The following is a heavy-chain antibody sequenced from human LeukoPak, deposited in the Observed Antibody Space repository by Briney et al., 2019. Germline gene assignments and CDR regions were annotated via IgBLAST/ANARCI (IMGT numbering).Heavy chain of an antibody. J-gene: IGHJ5*02. CDR1: GYTFISYY. V-gene: IGHV1-46*01. CDR2: INPSGGST. CDR3: ARETMVRGVITTYNWFDP. D-gene: IGHD3-10*01. Sequence: ASVKVSCKASGYTFISYYMHRVRQAPGQGLEWMGIINPSGGSTRYAQKFQGRVTMTRDTSTSTVYMELSSLRSEDTAVYYCARETMVRGVITTYNWFDPWGQGTLVTVSS.